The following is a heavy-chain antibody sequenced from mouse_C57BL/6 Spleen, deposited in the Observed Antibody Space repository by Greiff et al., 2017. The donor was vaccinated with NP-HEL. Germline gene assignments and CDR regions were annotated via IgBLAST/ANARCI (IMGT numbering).Heavy chain of an antibody. CDR3: ASWTYYYGGFDY. CDR2: IDPSDSYT. Sequence: QVQLQQPGAELVMPGASVKLSCKASGYTFTSYWMHWVKQRPGQGLEWIGEIDPSDSYTNYNQKFKGKSTLTVDKSSSTAYMQLSSLTSEDSAVYYCASWTYYYGGFDYWGQGTTLTVSS. D-gene: IGHD1-1*01. V-gene: IGHV1-69*01. CDR1: GYTFTSYW. J-gene: IGHJ2*01.